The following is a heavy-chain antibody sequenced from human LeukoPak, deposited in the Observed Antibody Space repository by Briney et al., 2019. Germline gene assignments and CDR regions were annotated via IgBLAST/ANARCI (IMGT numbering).Heavy chain of an antibody. J-gene: IGHJ6*03. D-gene: IGHD5-12*01. CDR3: TKGSPGFYYYMDV. Sequence: PGGSLRLSCAASGFTFSSYAMNWVRQAPGKGLEWVSTISGSGGSTYYADSVKGRFTISRDNSKNTLYVQMNSLRAEDTAIYYCTKGSPGFYYYMDVWGRGTTVTASS. CDR1: GFTFSSYA. V-gene: IGHV3-23*01. CDR2: ISGSGGST.